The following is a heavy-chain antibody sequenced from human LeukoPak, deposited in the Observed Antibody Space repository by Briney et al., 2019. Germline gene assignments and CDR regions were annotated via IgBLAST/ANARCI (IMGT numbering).Heavy chain of an antibody. V-gene: IGHV1-69*05. CDR2: IIPIFGTA. Sequence: GASVKVSCKASGGTFSSYAISWVRQAPGQGLEWMGGIIPIFGTANYAQKFQGRVTITTDESTSTAYMELSSLRSEDTAVYYCARDGGQGGAPFDYWGQGTLVTVSS. D-gene: IGHD3-16*01. J-gene: IGHJ4*02. CDR1: GGTFSSYA. CDR3: ARDGGQGGAPFDY.